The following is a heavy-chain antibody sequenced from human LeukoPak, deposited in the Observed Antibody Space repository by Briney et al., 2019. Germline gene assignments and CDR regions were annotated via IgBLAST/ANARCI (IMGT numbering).Heavy chain of an antibody. J-gene: IGHJ4*02. CDR1: VYTFTSYD. CDR2: MNPNSGNT. D-gene: IGHD5-24*01. Sequence: ASVKVSCKASVYTFTSYDINWVRQATGQGREWMGWMNPNSGNTGYAQKFQDRGTMTRNTAISTAYMELSSLRSEDTAVYYCARGTIAHQRWLQFRRREAWSVPDYWGQGTLVTVSS. CDR3: ARGTIAHQRWLQFRRREAWSVPDY. V-gene: IGHV1-8*01.